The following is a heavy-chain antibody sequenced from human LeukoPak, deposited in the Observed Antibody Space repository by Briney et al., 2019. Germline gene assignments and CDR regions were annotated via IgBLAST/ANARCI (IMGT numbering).Heavy chain of an antibody. D-gene: IGHD2-15*01. CDR1: GYSFSEYW. V-gene: IGHV5-51*01. CDR3: ARPIVSYRLRDAFNI. CDR2: IHPLDSDT. J-gene: IGHJ3*02. Sequence: GESLKISCKTSGYSFSEYWIAWVRQMPGKGLEWMGSIHPLDSDTRYNPSFQGQVTISADKAFSTAHLQWSSLKASDTAMYYCARPIVSYRLRDAFNIWGQGTMVTVSS.